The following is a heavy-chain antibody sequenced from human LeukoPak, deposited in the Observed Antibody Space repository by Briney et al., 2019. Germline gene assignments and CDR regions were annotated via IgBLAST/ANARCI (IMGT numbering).Heavy chain of an antibody. J-gene: IGHJ4*02. Sequence: GASVKVSCKASGYTFTSYYMHWVRQAPGQGLEWMGIINPSGGSTSYAQKFQGGVTMTRDTSTSTVYMELSSLRSEDTAVYYCARAAGYCSGGSCYDFDYWGRGTLVTVSS. V-gene: IGHV1-46*01. D-gene: IGHD2-15*01. CDR3: ARAAGYCSGGSCYDFDY. CDR2: INPSGGST. CDR1: GYTFTSYY.